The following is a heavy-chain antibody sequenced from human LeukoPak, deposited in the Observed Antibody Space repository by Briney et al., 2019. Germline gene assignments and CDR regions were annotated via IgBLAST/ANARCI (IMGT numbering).Heavy chain of an antibody. D-gene: IGHD1-26*01. Sequence: PGGSLRLSCADSGFTFSNYNMNWVRQAPGKAMEWVSSITSSGTYTFYPDSVKGRFTISRDNAKNSLYLQMDSVGPEDTAVYYCARDPYSGNYGTYYYYYMDVWGKGTTVTISS. V-gene: IGHV3-21*01. CDR3: ARDPYSGNYGTYYYYYMDV. CDR1: GFTFSNYN. J-gene: IGHJ6*03. CDR2: ITSSGTYT.